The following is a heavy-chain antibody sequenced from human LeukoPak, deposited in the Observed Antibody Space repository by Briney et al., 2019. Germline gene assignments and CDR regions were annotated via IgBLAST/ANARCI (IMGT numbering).Heavy chain of an antibody. J-gene: IGHJ3*02. V-gene: IGHV1-2*02. CDR2: INPNSGGT. CDR3: ARASSGWFTSANDDAFDI. CDR1: GYTFTGYY. D-gene: IGHD6-19*01. Sequence: GASVKVTCKATGYTFTGYYMHWVRQAPGQGLEWMGWINPNSGGTNYAQKFQGRVTITRDTSASTAYMELSSLRSEDMAVYYCARASSGWFTSANDDAFDIWGQGTMVTVSS.